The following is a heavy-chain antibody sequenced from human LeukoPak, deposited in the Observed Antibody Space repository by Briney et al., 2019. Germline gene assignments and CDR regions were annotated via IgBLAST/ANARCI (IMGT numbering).Heavy chain of an antibody. Sequence: SETLSLTCAVYGGSFSGYYWSWIRQAPGKGLEWIGEINHSGSTNYNPSLKSRVTISVDTSRNQFSLKLSSVTAADTAVYYCARSGNGSGSSYYFDYWGQGTLVTVSS. J-gene: IGHJ4*02. CDR1: GGSFSGYY. CDR3: ARSGNGSGSSYYFDY. D-gene: IGHD3-10*01. V-gene: IGHV4-34*01. CDR2: INHSGST.